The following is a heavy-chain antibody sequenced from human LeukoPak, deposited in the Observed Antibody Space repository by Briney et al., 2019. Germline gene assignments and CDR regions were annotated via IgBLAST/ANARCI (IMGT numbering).Heavy chain of an antibody. V-gene: IGHV3-30*01. J-gene: IGHJ4*02. Sequence: PGRSLRLSSAASGFTLSTYVMHWVRQAPGKGLEWVAYISYDGDNTYYADSVKGRFTISRDNSKNTLYLLVNSLRVEDTAVYYCARGDYEVYWGQGTLVTVSS. CDR3: ARGDYEVY. CDR2: ISYDGDNT. D-gene: IGHD4-17*01. CDR1: GFTLSTYV.